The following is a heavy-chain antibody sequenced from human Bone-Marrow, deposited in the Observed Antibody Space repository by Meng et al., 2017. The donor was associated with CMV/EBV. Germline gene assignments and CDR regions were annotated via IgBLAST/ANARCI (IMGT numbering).Heavy chain of an antibody. CDR3: TRDAGMIGSSATHYDFWSGYYPSFDY. CDR2: IRSKAYGGTT. Sequence: GESLKISCTASGFTFGDYAMSWVRQAPGKGLEWVGFIRSKAYGGTTEYAASVKGRFTISRDDSKSIAYLQMNSLKTEDTAVYYCTRDAGMIGSSATHYDFWSGYYPSFDYWGQGTLVTVSS. J-gene: IGHJ4*02. V-gene: IGHV3-49*04. CDR1: GFTFGDYA. D-gene: IGHD3-3*01.